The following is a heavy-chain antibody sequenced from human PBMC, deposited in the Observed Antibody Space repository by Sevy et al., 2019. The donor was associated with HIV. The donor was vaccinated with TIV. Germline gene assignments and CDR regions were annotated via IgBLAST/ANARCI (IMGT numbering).Heavy chain of an antibody. CDR2: INHSGST. CDR3: ARMATYYYDSSGYPYYYYGMDV. J-gene: IGHJ6*02. V-gene: IGHV4-34*01. D-gene: IGHD3-22*01. CDR1: GGSFSGYY. Sequence: SETLSLTCAVYGGSFSGYYWSWIRQPPGKGLEWIGEINHSGSTNYNPALKSRVTISVDTSKNQFSLKLSSVTAADTAVYYCARMATYYYDSSGYPYYYYGMDVWGQGTTVTVSS.